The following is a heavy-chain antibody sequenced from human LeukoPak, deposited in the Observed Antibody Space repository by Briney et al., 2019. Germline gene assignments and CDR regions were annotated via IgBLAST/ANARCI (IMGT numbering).Heavy chain of an antibody. V-gene: IGHV4-39*07. CDR3: ARDVRFGVVINYYYYYMDV. J-gene: IGHJ6*03. D-gene: IGHD3-3*01. Sequence: PSETLSLTCTVSGGSISSSSYYWGWIRQPPGKGLEWIGSIYYSGSTYYNPSPKSRVTISVDTSKNQFSLKLSSVTAADTAVYYCARDVRFGVVINYYYYYMDVWGKGTTVTVS. CDR1: GGSISSSSYY. CDR2: IYYSGST.